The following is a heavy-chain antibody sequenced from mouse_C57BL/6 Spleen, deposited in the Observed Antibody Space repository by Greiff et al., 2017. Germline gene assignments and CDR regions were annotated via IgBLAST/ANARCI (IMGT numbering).Heavy chain of an antibody. Sequence: VKLMESGAELVKPGASVKMSCKASGYTFTTYPIEWMKQNHGKSLEWIGNFHPYNDDTKYNEKFKGKATLTVEKSSSTVYLELSRLTSDDSAVYYCARGRYYDYDDYAMDYWGQGTSVTVSS. CDR3: ARGRYYDYDDYAMDY. V-gene: IGHV1-47*01. J-gene: IGHJ4*01. CDR1: GYTFTTYP. D-gene: IGHD2-4*01. CDR2: FHPYNDDT.